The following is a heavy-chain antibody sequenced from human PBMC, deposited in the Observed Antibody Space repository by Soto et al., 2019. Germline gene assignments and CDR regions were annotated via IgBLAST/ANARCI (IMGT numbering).Heavy chain of an antibody. V-gene: IGHV3-23*01. CDR1: GFTFSSYA. Sequence: GGSLRLCFAASGFTFSSYAMSWVRQAPGKGLEWVSAISGSGGSTYYADSVKGRFTISRDNSKNTLYLQMNSLRAEDTAVYYCASIGVVPAAIDFDYWGQGTLVTVS. CDR2: ISGSGGST. J-gene: IGHJ4*02. CDR3: ASIGVVPAAIDFDY. D-gene: IGHD2-2*02.